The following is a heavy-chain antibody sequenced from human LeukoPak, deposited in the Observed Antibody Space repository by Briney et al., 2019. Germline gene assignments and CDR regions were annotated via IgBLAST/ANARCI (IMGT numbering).Heavy chain of an antibody. J-gene: IGHJ4*02. V-gene: IGHV3-23*01. CDR2: ISGSGGST. CDR1: GFTSSSYA. CDR3: AKSHDYTGVYYFDY. Sequence: GGSLRLSCAASGFTSSSYAMSWVRQAPGKGLEWVSAISGSGGSTYYADSVKGRFTISRDNSKNTLYLQMNSLRAEDTAVYYCAKSHDYTGVYYFDYWGQGTLVTVSS. D-gene: IGHD4-11*01.